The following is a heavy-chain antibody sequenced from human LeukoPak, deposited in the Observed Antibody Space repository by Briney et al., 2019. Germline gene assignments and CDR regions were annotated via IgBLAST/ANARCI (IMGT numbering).Heavy chain of an antibody. V-gene: IGHV3-66*01. J-gene: IGHJ4*02. CDR2: IYSGGRT. D-gene: IGHD3-22*01. CDR1: GFTVSTNY. Sequence: GGSLRLSCAASGFTVSTNYMSWVRQAPGKGLEWVSVIYSGGRTYYADSVKGGFTISRDNSENKLYLQMNSLRAEDTAVYYCTRESSSGYYLSYWGQGTLVTVSS. CDR3: TRESSSGYYLSY.